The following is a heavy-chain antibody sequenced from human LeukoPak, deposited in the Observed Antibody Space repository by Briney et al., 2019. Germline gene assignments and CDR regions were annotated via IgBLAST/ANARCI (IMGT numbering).Heavy chain of an antibody. Sequence: AGTLSLTCAVSDDSFSSHCLTWIRQPPGKGLEWVWHISYIGSTNYNPALKSRGTISIKTTENQFSLKLSYVMAADTPVYFCGGDLVTVTKVFDICGQGTMVSVSS. J-gene: IGHJ3*02. CDR3: GGDLVTVTKVFDI. V-gene: IGHV4-59*11. CDR2: ISYIGST. D-gene: IGHD4-17*01. CDR1: DDSFSSHC.